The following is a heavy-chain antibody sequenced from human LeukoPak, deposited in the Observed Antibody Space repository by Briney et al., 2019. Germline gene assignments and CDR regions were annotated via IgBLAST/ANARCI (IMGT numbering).Heavy chain of an antibody. V-gene: IGHV4-34*01. CDR2: INHRGST. CDR3: ARGRGYSYGCYFDY. J-gene: IGHJ4*02. D-gene: IGHD5-18*01. CDR1: GGSFSGYY. Sequence: SETLSLTCAVYGGSFSGYYWSWIRQPPGKGLEWIGEINHRGSTNYNPSLKSRVAISVDTSKNQFSLKLSSVTAADTAVYYCARGRGYSYGCYFDYWGQGTLVTVSS.